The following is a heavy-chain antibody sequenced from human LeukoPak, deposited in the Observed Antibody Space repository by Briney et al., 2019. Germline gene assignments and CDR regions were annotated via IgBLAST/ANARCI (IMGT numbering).Heavy chain of an antibody. CDR2: INSDGSST. D-gene: IGHD3-22*01. CDR3: ARGRSGYGPFDAFDL. CDR1: GFTFSSYW. Sequence: GGSLRLSCAASGFTFSSYWMHWVRQAPGKGLVWVSHINSDGSSTNYADSVKGRFTISRDNAKNTLYLQMNSLRAEDTAVYYCARGRSGYGPFDAFDLWGQGSWVTVSS. V-gene: IGHV3-74*01. J-gene: IGHJ3*01.